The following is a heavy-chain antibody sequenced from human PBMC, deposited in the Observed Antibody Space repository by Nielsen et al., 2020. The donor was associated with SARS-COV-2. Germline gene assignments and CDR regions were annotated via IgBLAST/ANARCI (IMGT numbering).Heavy chain of an antibody. D-gene: IGHD6-13*01. CDR1: GFTFDGFG. Sequence: GESLKISCAGSGFTFDGFGMSWVRQVPGKGLEWVSGINWNGGSTGYGDSVRGRFTISRDNAKNALYLQMNSLGAEDTAMYHCAASKSGYYFDLWGQGTLVTVSS. CDR2: INWNGGST. J-gene: IGHJ4*02. V-gene: IGHV3-20*01. CDR3: AASKSGYYFDL.